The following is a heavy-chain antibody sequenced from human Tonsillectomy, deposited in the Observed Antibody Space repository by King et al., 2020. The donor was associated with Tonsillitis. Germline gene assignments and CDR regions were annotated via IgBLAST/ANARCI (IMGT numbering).Heavy chain of an antibody. J-gene: IGHJ6*03. CDR1: GGSISSYY. V-gene: IGHV4-59*01. D-gene: IGHD2-8*01. CDR2: IYYSGST. CDR3: ARGGYCTNGVCYHYMDV. Sequence: QVQLQESGPGLVKPSETLSLTCTVSGGSISSYYWSWIRQPPGKGLEWIGYIYYSGSTNYNPSLKSRVTISVDTSKHQFSLKLSSVTAADTAVYYCARGGYCTNGVCYHYMDVWGKGTTVTVSS.